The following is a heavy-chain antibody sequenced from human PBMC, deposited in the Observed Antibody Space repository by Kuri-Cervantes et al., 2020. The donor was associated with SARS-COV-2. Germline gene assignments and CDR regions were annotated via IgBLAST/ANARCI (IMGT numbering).Heavy chain of an antibody. CDR3: ARGKSGERIMEAFDI. CDR2: IYHSGST. V-gene: IGHV4-34*01. D-gene: IGHD3-10*01. Sequence: GSLRLSCAAYGGSFSGYYWGWIRQPPGKGREWIGSIYHSGSTYYNPSLKSRVTISVDTSKNQFYLKLSSVTAADTAVYYCARGKSGERIMEAFDIWGQGTMVTVSS. J-gene: IGHJ3*02. CDR1: GGSFSGYY.